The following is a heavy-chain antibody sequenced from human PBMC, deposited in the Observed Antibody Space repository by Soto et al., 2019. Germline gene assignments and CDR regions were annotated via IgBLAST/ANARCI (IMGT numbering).Heavy chain of an antibody. V-gene: IGHV4-39*01. D-gene: IGHD1-26*01. CDR2: IYYSGST. Sequence: QLQLQESGPGLVKPSETLSLTCTVSGGSISSSSYYWGWIRQPPGKGLEWIGSIYYSGSTYYNPSLKSRVTMSVDTSKNQFSLKLSSVTAADTAVYYCARHGPGGSYSDYWGQGTLVTVSS. J-gene: IGHJ4*02. CDR1: GGSISSSSYY. CDR3: ARHGPGGSYSDY.